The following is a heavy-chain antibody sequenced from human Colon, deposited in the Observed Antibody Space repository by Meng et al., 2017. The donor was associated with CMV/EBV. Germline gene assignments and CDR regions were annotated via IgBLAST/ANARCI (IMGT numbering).Heavy chain of an antibody. D-gene: IGHD3-3*01. CDR2: IKHDGSAE. CDR1: GFTFGNFW. J-gene: IGHJ5*02. CDR3: LPGHYTGT. V-gene: IGHV3-7*01. Sequence: GGSLRLSCAASGFTFGNFWMNWVRQAPGRGLEWVAKIKHDGSAEYYVDSVKGRFTISRDNPKNSLYLQMNSLKDEDTAVYYCLPGHYTGTWGQGTLVTVSS.